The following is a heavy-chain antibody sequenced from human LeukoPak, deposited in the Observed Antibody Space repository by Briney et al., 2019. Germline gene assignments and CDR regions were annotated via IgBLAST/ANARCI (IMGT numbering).Heavy chain of an antibody. Sequence: SVKVSCKASGGTFSSYAISWVRQAPGQGLEWMGGIIPIFGTANYAQKLQGRVTMTTDTSTSTAYMELRSLRSDDTAVYYCLAVQHWGQGTLVTVSS. CDR1: GGTFSSYA. CDR3: LAVQH. CDR2: IIPIFGTA. V-gene: IGHV1-69*05. J-gene: IGHJ1*01.